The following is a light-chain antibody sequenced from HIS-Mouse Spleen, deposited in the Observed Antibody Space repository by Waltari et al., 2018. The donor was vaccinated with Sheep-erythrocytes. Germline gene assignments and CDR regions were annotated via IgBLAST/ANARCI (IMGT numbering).Light chain of an antibody. CDR1: NLGDKY. CDR3: QAWDSSTVV. CDR2: QDS. J-gene: IGLJ2*01. Sequence: SYELTQPPSVPVSPGQTASITCSGDNLGDKYACWYQQKPGHSPVLVIYQDSKRPSGIPERFSGSNSGNTATLTISGTQAMDEADYYCQAWDSSTVVFGGGTKLTVL. V-gene: IGLV3-1*01.